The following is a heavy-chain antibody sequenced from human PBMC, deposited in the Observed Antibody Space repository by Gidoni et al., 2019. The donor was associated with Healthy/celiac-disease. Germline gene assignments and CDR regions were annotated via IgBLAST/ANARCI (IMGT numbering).Heavy chain of an antibody. V-gene: IGHV1-18*01. CDR1: GDTFTSYG. J-gene: IGHJ4*02. CDR3: ARASPSFKTGSIWVPEDY. Sequence: QVQRVQSGAGVKKTGASVRVSCTASGDTFTSYGISGVRQAPGQGLEVMGWISAYNGNTNDAQKLQGSVTMTTDTSTSTAYMELRSLRSDDTAVYYCARASPSFKTGSIWVPEDYWGQGTLVTVSS. D-gene: IGHD6-13*01. CDR2: ISAYNGNT.